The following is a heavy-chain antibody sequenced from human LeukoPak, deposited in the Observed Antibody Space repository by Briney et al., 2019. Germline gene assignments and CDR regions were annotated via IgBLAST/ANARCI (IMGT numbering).Heavy chain of an antibody. D-gene: IGHD6-13*01. CDR2: ISSSSSYI. V-gene: IGHV3-21*01. CDR1: GFTFSSYS. J-gene: IGHJ5*02. Sequence: PGGSLRLSCAASGFTFSSYSMNWVRQAPGKGLERVSSISSSSSYIYYADSVKGRFTISRDNAKNSLYLQMNSLRAEDTAVYYCAREAPYSSSWYDSNWFDPWGQGTLVTVSS. CDR3: AREAPYSSSWYDSNWFDP.